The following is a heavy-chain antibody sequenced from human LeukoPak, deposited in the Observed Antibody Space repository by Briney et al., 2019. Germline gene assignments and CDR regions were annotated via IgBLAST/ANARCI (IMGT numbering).Heavy chain of an antibody. V-gene: IGHV3-74*01. CDR3: AGDRATAMFDY. D-gene: IGHD5-18*01. CDR1: GFTFSSYW. CDR2: INGDGGST. Sequence: PGGSLRLSCAASGFTFSSYWMHWVRQAPGKGLVWVSRINGDGGSTTYADSVKGRFTISRDNAKNTLYLQMNSLRAEDTAVYYCAGDRATAMFDYWAQGTLVTVSS. J-gene: IGHJ4*02.